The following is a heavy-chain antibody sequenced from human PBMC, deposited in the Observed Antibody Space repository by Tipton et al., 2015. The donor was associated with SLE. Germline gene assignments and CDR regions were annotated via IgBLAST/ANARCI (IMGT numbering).Heavy chain of an antibody. V-gene: IGHV4-31*03. CDR3: ARGRSSSPPYYYYYMDV. Sequence: TLSLTCSVSGGSISSGGYYWSWIRQHPGKGLEWIGDIYYSGSTYYNPSLKSRVTISVDTSKNQFSLKLSSVTAADTAAYYCARGRSSSPPYYYYYMDVWGKGTTVTVSS. D-gene: IGHD6-13*01. CDR2: IYYSGST. J-gene: IGHJ6*03. CDR1: GGSISSGGYY.